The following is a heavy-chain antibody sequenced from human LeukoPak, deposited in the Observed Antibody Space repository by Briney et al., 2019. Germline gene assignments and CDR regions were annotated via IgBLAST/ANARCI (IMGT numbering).Heavy chain of an antibody. J-gene: IGHJ4*02. V-gene: IGHV1-18*01. CDR1: GYTFTSYG. CDR2: ISAYNGNT. Sequence: ASVKVSCKASGYTFTSYGISWVRQAPGQGLEWMGWISAYNGNTNYARKLQGRVTMTTDTSTSTAYMEVRSLRSDDTAVYYCARLGYCSGGICYSPDYWGQGTLVTVSP. CDR3: ARLGYCSGGICYSPDY. D-gene: IGHD2-15*01.